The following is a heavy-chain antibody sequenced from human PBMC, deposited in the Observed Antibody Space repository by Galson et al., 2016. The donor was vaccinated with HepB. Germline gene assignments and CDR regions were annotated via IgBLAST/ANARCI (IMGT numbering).Heavy chain of an antibody. CDR1: GYSFSDFW. J-gene: IGHJ2*01. CDR2: IYPGDSDI. D-gene: IGHD6-25*01. Sequence: QSGAEVKKPGESLKISCKGSGYSFSDFWIGWMRQMPGKGLEWMGIIYPGDSDIRYNPSFQGQVTISADNSIRTAYLQWSSLRASDTALYYCARRSPDKAVANPYWYFDLWGRGTLVTVSS. CDR3: ARRSPDKAVANPYWYFDL. V-gene: IGHV5-51*01.